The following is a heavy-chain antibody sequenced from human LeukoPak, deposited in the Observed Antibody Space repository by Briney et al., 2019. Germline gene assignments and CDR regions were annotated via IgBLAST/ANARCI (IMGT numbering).Heavy chain of an antibody. D-gene: IGHD1-7*01. Sequence: ASVKVSCKASGYSFIGYYMHWVRQAPGQGLEWMGWIKSNSGGTHYAQKFQGRVTMTRDTSITTAYMELSRLTSDDTAVYYCARDQGGTIDYWGQGTLVTVSS. CDR3: ARDQGGTIDY. CDR1: GYSFIGYY. CDR2: IKSNSGGT. V-gene: IGHV1-2*02. J-gene: IGHJ4*02.